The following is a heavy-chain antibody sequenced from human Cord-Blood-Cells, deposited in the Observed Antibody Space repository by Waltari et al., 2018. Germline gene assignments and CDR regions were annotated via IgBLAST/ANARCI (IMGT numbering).Heavy chain of an antibody. CDR1: GYTLPELS. Sequence: QVQLVQSGAEVKKPGASVKVSCQVSGYTLPELSIPWVRQAPGKGLEWMGGFDPEDGETIYAQKFQGRVTMTEDTSTDTAYMELSSLRSEDTAVYYCVTGARSVVPHPLASSMDVWGQGTTVTVSS. V-gene: IGHV1-24*01. D-gene: IGHD6-19*01. J-gene: IGHJ6*02. CDR2: FDPEDGET. CDR3: VTGARSVVPHPLASSMDV.